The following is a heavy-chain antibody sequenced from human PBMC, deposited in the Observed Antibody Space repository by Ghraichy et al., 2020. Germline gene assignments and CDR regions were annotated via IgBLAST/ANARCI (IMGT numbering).Heavy chain of an antibody. CDR2: IYSGGST. Sequence: GGSLRLSCAASGFTVSSNYMSWVRQAPGKGLEWVSVIYSGGSTYYADSVKGRFTISRDNSKNTLYLQMNSLRAEDTAVYYCAREIAVAGTSYYFDYWGQGTLVTVSS. CDR3: AREIAVAGTSYYFDY. J-gene: IGHJ4*02. CDR1: GFTVSSNY. D-gene: IGHD6-19*01. V-gene: IGHV3-66*01.